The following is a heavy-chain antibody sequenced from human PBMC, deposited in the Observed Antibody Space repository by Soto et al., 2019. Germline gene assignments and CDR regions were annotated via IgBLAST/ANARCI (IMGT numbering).Heavy chain of an antibody. CDR3: AKDPIEWIQLWGIFDY. CDR2: ISGSGGST. CDR1: RFTFSSYA. V-gene: IGHV3-23*01. Sequence: EGSLRLSCAASRFTFSSYAMSWVRQAPGKGLEWVSAISGSGGSTYYADSVKGRFTISRDNSKNTLYLQMNSLRAEDTAVYYCAKDPIEWIQLWGIFDYWGQGTLVTVS. J-gene: IGHJ4*02. D-gene: IGHD5-18*01.